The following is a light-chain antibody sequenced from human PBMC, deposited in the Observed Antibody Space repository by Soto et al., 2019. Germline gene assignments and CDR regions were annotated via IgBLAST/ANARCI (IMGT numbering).Light chain of an antibody. V-gene: IGKV3-20*01. Sequence: EIVLTQSPDTLSLSPGERATLSCRASQSVRNTFLAWYQQKPGQAPRLLIYGASSRATGIPDRFSGSGSGTDFTLTISTLEPEDSAVYYCQQFCSSRYTFGQGTKLQIK. CDR3: QQFCSSRYT. CDR2: GAS. J-gene: IGKJ2*01. CDR1: QSVRNTF.